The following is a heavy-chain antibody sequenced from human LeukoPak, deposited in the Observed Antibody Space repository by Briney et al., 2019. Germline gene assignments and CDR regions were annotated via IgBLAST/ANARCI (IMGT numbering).Heavy chain of an antibody. CDR2: IYYSGST. Sequence: PSETLSLTCTVSGGSVSSGSYYWSWIREPPGKGLEWIGYIYYSGSTNYNPSLKSRVTISVDTSKNQFSLKLSSVTAADTAVYYCARDQYYYYGMDAWGQGTTVTVSS. CDR3: ARDQYYYYGMDA. CDR1: GGSVSSGSYY. J-gene: IGHJ6*02. V-gene: IGHV4-61*01.